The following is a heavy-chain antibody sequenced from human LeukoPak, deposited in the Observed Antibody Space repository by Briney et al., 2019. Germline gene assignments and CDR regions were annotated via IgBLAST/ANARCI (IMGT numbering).Heavy chain of an antibody. V-gene: IGHV3-23*01. J-gene: IGHJ4*02. Sequence: PGGSLRLSCAASGFTFSSYALSWVRQAPGKGLEWVSTISDSGSSTYYAGSVKGRFTISRDNSKNTLYLQMNSLRAEDTAVYYCAKGTKRAAAAGTRENYWGQGTLVTVSS. D-gene: IGHD6-13*01. CDR2: ISDSGSST. CDR1: GFTFSSYA. CDR3: AKGTKRAAAAGTRENY.